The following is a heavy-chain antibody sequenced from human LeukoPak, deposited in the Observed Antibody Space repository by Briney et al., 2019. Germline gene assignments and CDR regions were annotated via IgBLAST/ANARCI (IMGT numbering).Heavy chain of an antibody. CDR3: ARDSDDSNGDV. D-gene: IGHD4-11*01. J-gene: IGHJ6*04. V-gene: IGHV1-69*04. CDR2: IIPILGIA. Sequence: ASVKVSCXASGGTFSSYTISWVRQAPGQGLEWMGRIIPILGIANYAQKFQGRVTITADKSTSTAYMELSSLRSEDTAVYYCARDSDDSNGDVWGKGTKVTVSS. CDR1: GGTFSSYT.